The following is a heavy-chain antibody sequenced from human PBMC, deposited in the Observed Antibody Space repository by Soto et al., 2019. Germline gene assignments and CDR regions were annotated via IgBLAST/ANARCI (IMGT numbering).Heavy chain of an antibody. CDR1: GDSISSGGYY. CDR2: VHSSGRI. Sequence: SETLSLTCTVSGDSISSGGYYWNWIRQHPERGLEWIGYVHSSGRIYYNSSLKSRVTISFDASENQFSLNVRSVTAADAAVYYCARDRLSVIVPVGMDVWGQGTTVTVYS. V-gene: IGHV4-31*03. CDR3: ARDRLSVIVPVGMDV. D-gene: IGHD2-21*01. J-gene: IGHJ6*02.